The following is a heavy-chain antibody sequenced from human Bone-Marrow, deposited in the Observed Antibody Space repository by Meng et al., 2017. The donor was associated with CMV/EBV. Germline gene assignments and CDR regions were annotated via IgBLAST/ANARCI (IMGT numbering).Heavy chain of an antibody. D-gene: IGHD2-2*01. V-gene: IGHV3-11*04. CDR2: ISSSGSTI. CDR3: ARALLAYCSSTSCSSSRPYYYYGMDV. Sequence: GGSLRLSCAASGFTFSDYYMSWIRQAPGKGLEWVSYISSSGSTIYYADSVKGRFTISRDNAKNSLFLQRNSLRAEDTAVYYCARALLAYCSSTSCSSSRPYYYYGMDVWGQGTTVTVSS. J-gene: IGHJ6*02. CDR1: GFTFSDYY.